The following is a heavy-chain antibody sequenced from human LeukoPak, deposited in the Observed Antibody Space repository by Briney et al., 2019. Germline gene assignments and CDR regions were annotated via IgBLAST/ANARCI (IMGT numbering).Heavy chain of an antibody. V-gene: IGHV5-51*01. D-gene: IGHD3-9*01. CDR1: GYTFTNHW. CDR2: IYPSDSYS. J-gene: IGHJ4*02. Sequence: GESLKISCKASGYTFTNHWIGWVRQMPGKGLECMGIIYPSDSYSRYSPSFQGQVTISADKSISTAYLQWSSLKASDTAMYYCARHLLPGYDILTGFDYWGQGTLVTVSS. CDR3: ARHLLPGYDILTGFDY.